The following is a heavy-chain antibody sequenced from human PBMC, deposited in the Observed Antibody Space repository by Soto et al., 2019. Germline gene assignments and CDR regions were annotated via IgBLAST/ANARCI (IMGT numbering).Heavy chain of an antibody. D-gene: IGHD3-9*01. CDR3: AREGRCYDILTGYYAPGGMDV. CDR2: IYYSGST. V-gene: IGHV4-31*03. J-gene: IGHJ6*02. Sequence: SETLSLTCTVSGGSISSGGYYWSWIRQHPGKGLEWIGYIYYSGSTYYNPSLKSRVTISVDTSKNQFSLKLSSVTAADTAVHYCAREGRCYDILTGYYAPGGMDVWGQGTTVTVSS. CDR1: GGSISSGGYY.